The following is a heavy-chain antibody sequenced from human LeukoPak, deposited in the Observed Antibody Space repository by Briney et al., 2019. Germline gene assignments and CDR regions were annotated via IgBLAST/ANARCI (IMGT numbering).Heavy chain of an antibody. CDR3: ARVFAAAGTFDY. D-gene: IGHD6-13*01. V-gene: IGHV4-59*01. Sequence: SETLSLTCTVSGGSISSYYWSWIRQPPGKGLEWIGYIYYSGSTNYNPSLKSRVTISVDTSKNQFSLKLSSVTAADTAVYYCARVFAAAGTFDYWGQGTLVTVSS. CDR1: GGSISSYY. J-gene: IGHJ4*02. CDR2: IYYSGST.